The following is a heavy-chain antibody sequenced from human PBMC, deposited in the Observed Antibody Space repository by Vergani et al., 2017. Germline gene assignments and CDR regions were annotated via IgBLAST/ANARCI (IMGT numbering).Heavy chain of an antibody. J-gene: IGHJ6*03. CDR2: IDHTGRP. D-gene: IGHD4-11*01. CDR1: GGSFTSYH. CDR3: ARVNTETNGHLYYYYYMDV. Sequence: QVQLQQWGGGLLKPSETLSLTCVVNGGSFTSYHCTWIRQSPGEGLEWVGDIDHTGRPDYNPSLKGRLTMSVDKSRNQFSLTLNSVTATDTAIYFCARVNTETNGHLYYYYYMDVWGQGTAVTVS. V-gene: IGHV4-34*01.